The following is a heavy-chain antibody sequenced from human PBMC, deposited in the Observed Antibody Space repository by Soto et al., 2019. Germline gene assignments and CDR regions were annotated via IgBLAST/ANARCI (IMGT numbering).Heavy chain of an antibody. CDR1: GFSVTAHY. D-gene: IGHD3-22*01. CDR3: ARLDIRLYAMDV. V-gene: IGHV3-53*01. J-gene: IGHJ6*02. Sequence: VQVVESGGGLMQPGGSLRLSCAASGFSVTAHYMSWVRQAPGQGLEWISVTYREGNTYYADSVKGRFTISRDNSKNTLFIQMNTLRAEDTAVYYCARLDIRLYAMDVWGQGTAVTVSS. CDR2: TYREGNT.